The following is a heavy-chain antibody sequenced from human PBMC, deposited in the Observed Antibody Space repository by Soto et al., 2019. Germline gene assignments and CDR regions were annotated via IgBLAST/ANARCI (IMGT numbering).Heavy chain of an antibody. D-gene: IGHD5-18*01. Sequence: QVQLVQSGAEVKKPGSSVKVSCKASGGTFSSYTISWVRQAPGQGLEWMGRIIPILGIANYAQKFQGRVTITADKSTSTAYMELSSLRSEDTAVYYCARDKGGTAAMGSGTKDYWGQGTLVTVSS. V-gene: IGHV1-69*08. CDR2: IIPILGIA. J-gene: IGHJ4*02. CDR1: GGTFSSYT. CDR3: ARDKGGTAAMGSGTKDY.